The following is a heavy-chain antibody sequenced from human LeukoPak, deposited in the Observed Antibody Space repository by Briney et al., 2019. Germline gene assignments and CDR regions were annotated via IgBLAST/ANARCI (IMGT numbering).Heavy chain of an antibody. D-gene: IGHD3-16*02. CDR1: GFTFSGYW. CDR2: IKQDGSEK. V-gene: IGHV3-7*01. CDR3: ARDRDDYVWGSYRYYGYYYYGMDV. J-gene: IGHJ6*02. Sequence: PGGSLRLSCAASGFTFSGYWMSWVRQAPGKGLEWVANIKQDGSEKYYVDSVKGRFTISRDNAKNSLYLQMNSLRAEDTAVYYCARDRDDYVWGSYRYYGYYYYGMDVWGQGTTVTVSS.